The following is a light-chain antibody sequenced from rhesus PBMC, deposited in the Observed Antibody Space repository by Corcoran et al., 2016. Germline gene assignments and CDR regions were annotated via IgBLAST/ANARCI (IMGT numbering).Light chain of an antibody. Sequence: DIVLTQSPASLAASPGQRATITCRVNGSVDVVGINLIQWDQHKPGQPPKLLIYQASNNAAGVPVRFSGSGSGTDFTLTINPMEADDATDYYCLQSKSSYSFGQGTKVEIK. V-gene: IGKV7-13*01. CDR1: GSVDVVGINL. CDR2: QAS. J-gene: IGKJ2*01. CDR3: LQSKSSYS.